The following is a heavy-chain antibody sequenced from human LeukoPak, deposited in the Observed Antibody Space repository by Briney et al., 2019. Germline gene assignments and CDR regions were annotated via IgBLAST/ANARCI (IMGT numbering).Heavy chain of an antibody. CDR3: VGSADLG. D-gene: IGHD6-25*01. J-gene: IGHJ4*02. CDR2: IKPDGSET. Sequence: GGSLRLSCAASGFTFSRYWMNWVRQAPGRGLEWVANIKPDGSETYYVDSVKGRFTISRDNAKDSLYLQMNTLRVEDTAVYNCVGSADLGWGQGTLVTVSS. V-gene: IGHV3-7*01. CDR1: GFTFSRYW.